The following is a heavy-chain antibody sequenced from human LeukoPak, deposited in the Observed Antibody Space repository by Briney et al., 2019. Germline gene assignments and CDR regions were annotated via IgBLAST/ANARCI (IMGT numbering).Heavy chain of an antibody. CDR2: ISSNSGTI. J-gene: IGHJ4*02. Sequence: GGSLRLSCAASGFTLSSYSMNWVRQAPGKGLEWISYISSNSGTIYYADSVKGRFIISRDNARNSLYLQMNSLRDEDTAVYYCADRGDLQGYWGQGTLVTVSS. D-gene: IGHD2-21*02. CDR1: GFTLSSYS. CDR3: ADRGDLQGY. V-gene: IGHV3-48*02.